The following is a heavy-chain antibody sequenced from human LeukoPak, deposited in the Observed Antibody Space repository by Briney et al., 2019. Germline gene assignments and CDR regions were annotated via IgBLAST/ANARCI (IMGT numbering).Heavy chain of an antibody. CDR1: GFTHSSNY. J-gene: IGHJ4*02. Sequence: PGWSLRLSCASSGFTHSSNYMSWVRQPPGREVAGVSVIFSCCSRYYADSVKGRFTISRDNSKNTLYLQMNSLRAEDTAVYYCARKASHYDSSGYFNVGVFDYWGQGTLVTVSS. CDR2: IFSCCSR. V-gene: IGHV3-66*01. CDR3: ARKASHYDSSGYFNVGVFDY. D-gene: IGHD3-22*01.